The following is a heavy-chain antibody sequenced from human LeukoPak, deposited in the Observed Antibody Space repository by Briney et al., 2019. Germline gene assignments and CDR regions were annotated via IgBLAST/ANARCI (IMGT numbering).Heavy chain of an antibody. CDR2: INPNSGGT. D-gene: IGHD3-10*01. V-gene: IGHV1-2*02. CDR3: ARDTDYYGSGSRFDY. CDR1: GYTFTGYY. Sequence: ASVKVSCKASGYTFTGYYMHWVRQAPGQGLEWMGWINPNSGGTNYAQKFQGRVTMTRDTSISTAYMELSRLRSDDTAVYYCARDTDYYGSGSRFDYWGQGTLVTVS. J-gene: IGHJ4*02.